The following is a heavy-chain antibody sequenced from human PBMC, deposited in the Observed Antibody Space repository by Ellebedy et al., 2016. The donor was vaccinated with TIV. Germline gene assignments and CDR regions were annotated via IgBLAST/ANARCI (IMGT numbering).Heavy chain of an antibody. D-gene: IGHD3-10*01. Sequence: DSVKGRFIISRDNSKNTLYLQMNSLRAEDTAVYYCAKDRLWRGSGTPTFDNWGQGTLVTVSS. CDR3: AKDRLWRGSGTPTFDN. J-gene: IGHJ4*02. V-gene: IGHV3-30*02.